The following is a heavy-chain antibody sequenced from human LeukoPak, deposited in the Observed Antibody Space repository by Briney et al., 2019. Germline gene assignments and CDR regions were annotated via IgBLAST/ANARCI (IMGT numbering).Heavy chain of an antibody. V-gene: IGHV4-39*02. Sequence: PSETLSLTCTVSGSSMSSSSSYYWGWIRQPPGKGLQWIGSIYYSGSTYYNPSLKSRVTISVDTSKNQFSLKLSSVTAADTAVYYCAREDGSSTSLGGMDVWGQGTTVTVSS. CDR3: AREDGSSTSLGGMDV. J-gene: IGHJ6*02. CDR1: GSSMSSSSSYY. D-gene: IGHD2-2*01. CDR2: IYYSGST.